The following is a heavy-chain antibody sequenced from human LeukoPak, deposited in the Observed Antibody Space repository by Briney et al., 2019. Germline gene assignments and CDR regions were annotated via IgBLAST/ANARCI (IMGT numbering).Heavy chain of an antibody. J-gene: IGHJ4*02. Sequence: GKSLRLSCAASGFTFSIHGMHWVRQAPGKGLEWVANIWCDGNNKYYADSVKGRFAISRDNSKNALYLQMSSLRADDTALYYCARSLTISGVPMIDYWGQGTLVTVSS. D-gene: IGHD3-3*02. CDR2: IWCDGNNK. CDR1: GFTFSIHG. V-gene: IGHV3-33*01. CDR3: ARSLTISGVPMIDY.